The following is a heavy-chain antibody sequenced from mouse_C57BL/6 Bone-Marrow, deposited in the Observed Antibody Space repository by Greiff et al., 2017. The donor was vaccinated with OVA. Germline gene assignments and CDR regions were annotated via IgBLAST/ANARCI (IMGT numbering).Heavy chain of an antibody. CDR2: IDPENGDT. J-gene: IGHJ3*01. D-gene: IGHD2-4*01. V-gene: IGHV14-4*01. Sequence: VQLQQSGAELVRPGASVKLSCTASGFNIKDDYMHWVKQRPEQGLEWIGWIDPENGDTEYASKFQGKATITADTSSNTAYLQLSSLTSEDTAVYYCTTPYYDYDEGSWFAYWGQGTLVTVSA. CDR1: GFNIKDDY. CDR3: TTPYYDYDEGSWFAY.